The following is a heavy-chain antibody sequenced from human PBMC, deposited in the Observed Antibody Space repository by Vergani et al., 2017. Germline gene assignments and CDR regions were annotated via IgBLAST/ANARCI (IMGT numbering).Heavy chain of an antibody. J-gene: IGHJ4*02. D-gene: IGHD2-15*01. V-gene: IGHV3-7*01. CDR2: IKQDGSEK. Sequence: EVQLVESGGGLVQPGGSLRLSCAASGFTFSSYWMSWVRQAPGKGLEWVANIKQDGSEKYYVDSVKGRFTISRDNAKNSLYLQMNSLRAEDTAVYYCAKDPGYCSGGSCSGYWGQGTLVTVSS. CDR1: GFTFSSYW. CDR3: AKDPGYCSGGSCSGY.